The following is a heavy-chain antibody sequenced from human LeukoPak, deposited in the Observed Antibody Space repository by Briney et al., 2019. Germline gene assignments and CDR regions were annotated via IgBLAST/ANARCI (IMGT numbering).Heavy chain of an antibody. CDR1: GYSITSGYN. CDR3: VRYYSSTTCYTRAVDY. CDR2: IYHSGSA. D-gene: IGHD2-2*02. V-gene: IGHV4-38-2*02. J-gene: IGHJ4*02. Sequence: SETLSLTCTVSGYSITSGYNWAWIRQPPGKVLEWIGSIYHSGSAYYNPSLKSRVTISVDTSKNQFSLKLSSVTAADTAVYYCVRYYSSTTCYTRAVDYWGQGTLVTVSS.